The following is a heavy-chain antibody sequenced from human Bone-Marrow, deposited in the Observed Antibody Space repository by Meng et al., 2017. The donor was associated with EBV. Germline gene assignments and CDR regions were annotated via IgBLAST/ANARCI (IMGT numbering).Heavy chain of an antibody. D-gene: IGHD1-26*01. CDR1: GYPFTAYF. V-gene: IGHV1-2*06. J-gene: IGHJ5*02. CDR2: INPNSGYA. Sequence: QVQLVQSGAEVQKPGASVKVSCKASGYPFTAYFVHWVRQAPGQGLEWMGQINPNSGYATYSQKFQGRVTMTRDTPISTVYMELNRLTSDDTAVYYCARDSGGYYGEMREGFDPWGQGTLVTVSS. CDR3: ARDSGGYYGEMREGFDP.